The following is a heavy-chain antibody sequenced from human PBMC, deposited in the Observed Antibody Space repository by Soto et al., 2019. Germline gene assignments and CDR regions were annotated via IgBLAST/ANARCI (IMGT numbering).Heavy chain of an antibody. J-gene: IGHJ5*02. CDR3: ERATRTWFDP. CDR1: WYSFASNIAT. Sequence: SQALSLTGAISWYSFASNIATCNCNRQSPSRGLEWLGRTYYRSKWYNEYAVSVKSRITINPDTSKNQFSLQLSSVTPEDTAVYYCERATRTWFDPWGQGTLVTVSS. V-gene: IGHV6-1*01. D-gene: IGHD4-17*01. CDR2: TYYRSKWYN.